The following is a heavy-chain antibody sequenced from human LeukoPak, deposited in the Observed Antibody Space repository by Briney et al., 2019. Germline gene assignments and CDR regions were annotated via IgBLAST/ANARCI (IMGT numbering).Heavy chain of an antibody. Sequence: ASVKVSCKASGYTFTGYYMHWVRQAPGQGLEWMGWINPNSGGTNYAQKFQGRVTMTRDTSISTAYMALSRLRSDDTAVYYCARLPGYSYGSDYWGQGTLVTVSS. CDR2: INPNSGGT. CDR3: ARLPGYSYGSDY. V-gene: IGHV1-2*02. CDR1: GYTFTGYY. J-gene: IGHJ4*02. D-gene: IGHD5-18*01.